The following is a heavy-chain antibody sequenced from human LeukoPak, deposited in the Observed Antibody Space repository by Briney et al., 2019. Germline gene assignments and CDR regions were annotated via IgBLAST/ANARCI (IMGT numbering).Heavy chain of an antibody. J-gene: IGHJ4*02. V-gene: IGHV3-23*01. CDR1: GFSFSRYA. D-gene: IGHD3-10*01. Sequence: GGSLRLSCAASGFSFSRYAMSWVRQAPGKGLEWVSVISGSGGSTYNADSVKGRFTISRDNSKSTLYLQMNSLRAEDTAIYYCAKDLWTIDYYGSGRSYFDSWGQGTLVTVSS. CDR2: ISGSGGST. CDR3: AKDLWTIDYYGSGRSYFDS.